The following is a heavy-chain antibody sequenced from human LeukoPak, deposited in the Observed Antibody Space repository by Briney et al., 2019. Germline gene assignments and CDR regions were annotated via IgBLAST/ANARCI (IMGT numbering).Heavy chain of an antibody. CDR3: ARRGDSTFDP. J-gene: IGHJ5*02. Sequence: GESLKISCKGSGSSFTNYWISWVRQMPGKGLEWMGRIDPRDSYTNYNPSFQGHVTISADKSISTAYLQWSSLKASDTAMYYCARRGDSTFDPWGQGTLVTVSS. CDR2: IDPRDSYT. D-gene: IGHD2-21*02. V-gene: IGHV5-10-1*01. CDR1: GSSFTNYW.